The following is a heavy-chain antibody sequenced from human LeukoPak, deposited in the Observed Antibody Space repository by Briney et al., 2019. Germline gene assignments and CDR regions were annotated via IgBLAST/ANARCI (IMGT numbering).Heavy chain of an antibody. J-gene: IGHJ3*02. CDR3: ARDQVTVTKGFDI. Sequence: SETLSLTCAVSDDSFSSHYWTWIRQPPGKGLEWIGYISYIGSTNYNPSLKSRVTISIDTSRNQFSLRLSSVTAADTAVYYCARDQVTVTKGFDIWGQGTMVSVSS. CDR1: DDSFSSHY. D-gene: IGHD4-17*01. V-gene: IGHV4-59*11. CDR2: ISYIGST.